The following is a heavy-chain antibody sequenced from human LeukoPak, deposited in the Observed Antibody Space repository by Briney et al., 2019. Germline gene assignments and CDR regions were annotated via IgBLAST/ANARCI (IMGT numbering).Heavy chain of an antibody. CDR1: GGSISSSSYY. Sequence: PSETLTLTCTVSGGSISSSSYYWGWIRQPPGKGLEWIGSIYYSGSTYYNPSLKSRVTISVDRSKNQFSLKLSSVTAADTAVYYCARHRGYVDYWGQGTLVTVSS. D-gene: IGHD2-15*01. CDR3: ARHRGYVDY. V-gene: IGHV4-39*07. J-gene: IGHJ4*02. CDR2: IYYSGST.